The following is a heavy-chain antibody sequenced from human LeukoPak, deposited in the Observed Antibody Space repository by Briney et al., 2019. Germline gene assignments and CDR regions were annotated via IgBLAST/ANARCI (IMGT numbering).Heavy chain of an antibody. CDR1: GFTFSSYS. CDR3: ARGTLWFPIDY. Sequence: GGSLRLSCAASGFTFSSYSMNWVRQAPGKGLEWVSSISSSSSNIYYADSVKGRFTISRDNAKNSLYLQMNSLGAEDTAVYYCARGTLWFPIDYWGQGTLVTVSS. J-gene: IGHJ4*02. D-gene: IGHD3-10*01. CDR2: ISSSSSNI. V-gene: IGHV3-21*01.